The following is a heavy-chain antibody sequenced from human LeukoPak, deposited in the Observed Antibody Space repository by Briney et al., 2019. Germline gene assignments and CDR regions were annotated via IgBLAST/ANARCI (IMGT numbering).Heavy chain of an antibody. J-gene: IGHJ4*02. V-gene: IGHV3-7*01. D-gene: IGHD3-3*01. CDR3: ARDVLWSGFKSGFDY. Sequence: PGGSLRLSCAASGFAFNTYWMNWVRQAPGKGLEWVANINQDGSEKYYVDSVKGRFTISRDNAKNSLYLQMNSLRAEDTAVYYCARDVLWSGFKSGFDYWGQGTLVTVSS. CDR1: GFAFNTYW. CDR2: INQDGSEK.